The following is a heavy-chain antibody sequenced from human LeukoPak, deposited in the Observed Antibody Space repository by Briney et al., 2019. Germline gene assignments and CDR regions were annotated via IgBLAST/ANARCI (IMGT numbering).Heavy chain of an antibody. CDR1: GYTFTNHA. CDR3: ARDQGIAAAGTHDY. D-gene: IGHD6-13*01. V-gene: IGHV1-3*01. Sequence: GASVKVSCKASGYTFTNHAVQWERQAPGESLEWMAWINGATGNTEYSQKFQARVTITRDTSASTAYMELSSLRSEDTAVYYCARDQGIAAAGTHDYWGQGTLVTVSS. CDR2: INGATGNT. J-gene: IGHJ4*02.